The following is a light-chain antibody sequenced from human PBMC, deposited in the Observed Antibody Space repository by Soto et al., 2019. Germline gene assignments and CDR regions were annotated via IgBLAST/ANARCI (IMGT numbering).Light chain of an antibody. Sequence: EIVLTQSPGTLSLSPGERATLSCRASQSVSNNYLAWYQQKPGQAPRLLIYGASNRATGIPDRFSGSGSGTDLTINISRLEPEDFAVYYCQQYGSSGTFGQGTKVDIK. CDR2: GAS. J-gene: IGKJ1*01. CDR1: QSVSNNY. CDR3: QQYGSSGT. V-gene: IGKV3-20*01.